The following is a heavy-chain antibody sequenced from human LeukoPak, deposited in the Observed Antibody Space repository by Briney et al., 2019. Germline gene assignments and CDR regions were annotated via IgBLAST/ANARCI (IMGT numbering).Heavy chain of an antibody. CDR1: GFTFSTYS. CDR2: ISSRGYYI. Sequence: PGGSLRLSCAASGFTFSTYSMNWVRQAPGKELKWVSSISSRGYYIYHANSLRGRFTISRDNAKNSLYLQMNSLRAEDTAVYYCARGGEVVPAANPPFDCWGQGTLVTVSS. CDR3: ARGGEVVPAANPPFDC. J-gene: IGHJ4*02. D-gene: IGHD2-2*01. V-gene: IGHV3-21*01.